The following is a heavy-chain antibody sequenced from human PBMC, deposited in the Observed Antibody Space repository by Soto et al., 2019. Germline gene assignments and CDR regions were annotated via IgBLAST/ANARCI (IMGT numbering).Heavy chain of an antibody. CDR2: IYYSGST. D-gene: IGHD2-2*01. J-gene: IGHJ5*02. CDR1: GGSISSGGYY. CDR3: ARGFVVVPAAIRVGWFDP. V-gene: IGHV4-31*03. Sequence: PSETLSLTCTVSGGSISSGGYYWSWIRQHPGKGLEWIGYIYYSGSTYYNPSLKSRVTISVDTSKNQFSLKLSSVTAADTAVYYCARGFVVVPAAIRVGWFDPWGQGTLVTVSS.